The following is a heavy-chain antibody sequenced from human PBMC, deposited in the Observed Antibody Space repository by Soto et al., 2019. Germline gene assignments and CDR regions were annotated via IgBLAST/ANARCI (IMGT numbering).Heavy chain of an antibody. CDR3: ARRRSTVTTPWFYHGMDV. CDR1: GFAFSDYG. Sequence: QVQLEESWGGVVQPGRSLRLSCTASGFAFSDYGMHWVRQAPGKGLEWVAIIFYDGSHKYYADSVKGRFTISRDNSRNTVELQMNGLRAEDTATYFCARRRSTVTTPWFYHGMDVWGRGTTVTVSS. CDR2: IFYDGSHK. V-gene: IGHV3-33*01. D-gene: IGHD4-17*01. J-gene: IGHJ6*02.